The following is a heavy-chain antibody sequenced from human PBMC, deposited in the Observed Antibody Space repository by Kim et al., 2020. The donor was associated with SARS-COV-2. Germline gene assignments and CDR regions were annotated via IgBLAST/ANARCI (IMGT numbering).Heavy chain of an antibody. Sequence: SETLSLTCSVSGGSLSSTSYYWGWIRQAPGAGLEWLGTIYFNGITYYNPSLNSRVTMSIDTSKNDFSLKLTSVTAADTAVYYCAGEGMGATAFDYWGQGT. D-gene: IGHD1-26*01. J-gene: IGHJ4*02. CDR3: AGEGMGATAFDY. V-gene: IGHV4-39*07. CDR2: IYFNGIT. CDR1: GGSLSSTSYY.